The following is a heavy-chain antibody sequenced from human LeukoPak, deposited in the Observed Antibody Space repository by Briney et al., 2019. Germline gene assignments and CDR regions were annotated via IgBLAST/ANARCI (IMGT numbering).Heavy chain of an antibody. V-gene: IGHV1-69*05. J-gene: IGHJ5*02. CDR2: IIPIFGTA. CDR1: GGTFSSYA. CDR3: ARAYCSSTSCHINNWLDP. Sequence: SVKVSCKASGGTFSSYAISWVRQAPGQGLEWMGGIIPIFGTANYAQKFQGRVTITTDESTSTAYMELSSLRSEDTAVYYCARAYCSSTSCHINNWLDPGAREPWSPSPQ. D-gene: IGHD2-2*02.